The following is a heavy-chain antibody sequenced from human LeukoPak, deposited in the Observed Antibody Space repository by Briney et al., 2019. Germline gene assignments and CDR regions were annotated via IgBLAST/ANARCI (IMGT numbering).Heavy chain of an antibody. CDR3: ARDTRIEWLRFLDY. CDR2: IYHSGNT. J-gene: IGHJ4*02. Sequence: SETLSLTCTVSGDSISNGGSISNGGHYWSWIRQFPGKGLEWIGYIYHSGNTYYNPSLESRVTISVDTSENRFFLKLNSVTAADTAIYYCARDTRIEWLRFLDYWGQGILVTVSS. D-gene: IGHD5-12*01. CDR1: GDSISNGGSISNGGHY. V-gene: IGHV4-31*03.